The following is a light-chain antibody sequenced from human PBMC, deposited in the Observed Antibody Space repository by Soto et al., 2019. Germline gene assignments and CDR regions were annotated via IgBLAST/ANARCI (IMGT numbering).Light chain of an antibody. CDR1: QSISSW. CDR3: QQYNSYWT. Sequence: DIQMTQSPSTLSASVGDRVTITCRASQSISSWLAWYQQKPGKAPKLLIYAASSLQSGVPSRFSGSGSGTESTLTISSLQPDDFATYYCQQYNSYWTFGQGTKVDIK. J-gene: IGKJ1*01. CDR2: AAS. V-gene: IGKV1-5*01.